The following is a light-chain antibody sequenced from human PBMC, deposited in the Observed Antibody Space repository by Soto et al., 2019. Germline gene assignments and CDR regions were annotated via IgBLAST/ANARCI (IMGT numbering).Light chain of an antibody. CDR1: SIDVSGYKY. J-gene: IGLJ1*01. V-gene: IGLV2-8*01. CDR2: EVN. Sequence: QSALTQPPSASGSPGQSVTISCTGTSIDVSGYKYVSWYQQHPGKAPKIMIFEVNKRPSGVPDRFSGSKSGNTASLTVSGLQAEDEADYYCSSYAGINNLGVFGTGTKLTVL. CDR3: SSYAGINNLGV.